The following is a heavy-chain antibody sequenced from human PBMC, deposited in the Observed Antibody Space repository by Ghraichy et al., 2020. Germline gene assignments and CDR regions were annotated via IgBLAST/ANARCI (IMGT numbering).Heavy chain of an antibody. D-gene: IGHD3-22*01. CDR2: IGTAGDT. J-gene: IGHJ4*02. CDR3: ARGDSSGYWFDY. V-gene: IGHV3-13*01. Sequence: GGSLRLSCAASGFTFSSYDMHWVRQATGKGLEWVSAIGTAGDTYYPGSVKGRFTISRENAKNSLYLQMNSLRAGDTAVYYCARGDSSGYWFDYWGQGTLVTVSS. CDR1: GFTFSSYD.